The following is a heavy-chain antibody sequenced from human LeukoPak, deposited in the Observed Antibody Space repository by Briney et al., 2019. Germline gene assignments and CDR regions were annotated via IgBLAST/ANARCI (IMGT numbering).Heavy chain of an antibody. J-gene: IGHJ5*02. CDR3: ARAPSSIVVVPAAMDNWFDP. V-gene: IGHV4-34*01. Sequence: SETLSLTCDVYGGSFSGYYWSWIRQVPGKGLEWIGEINHSGRTNYNPSLKSRVTISLDTSKNQFSLRLNSVTAADTAVYYCARAPSSIVVVPAAMDNWFDPWGQGTLVTVSS. CDR1: GGSFSGYY. CDR2: INHSGRT. D-gene: IGHD2-2*01.